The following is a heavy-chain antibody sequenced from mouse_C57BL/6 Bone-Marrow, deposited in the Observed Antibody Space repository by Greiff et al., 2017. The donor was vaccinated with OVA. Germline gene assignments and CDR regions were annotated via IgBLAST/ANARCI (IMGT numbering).Heavy chain of an antibody. D-gene: IGHD1-1*01. Sequence: EVKVVESGEGLVKPGGSLKLSCAASGLTFSSYAMSWVRQTPEKRLEWVAYISSGGDYIYYADTVKGRFTISRDNARNTLYLQMSSLKSEDTAMYYCTSLRRAMDYWGQGTSVTVSS. CDR1: GLTFSSYA. J-gene: IGHJ4*01. CDR2: ISSGGDYI. CDR3: TSLRRAMDY. V-gene: IGHV5-9-1*02.